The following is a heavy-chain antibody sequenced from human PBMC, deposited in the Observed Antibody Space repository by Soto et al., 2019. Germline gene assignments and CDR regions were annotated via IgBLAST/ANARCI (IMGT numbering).Heavy chain of an antibody. V-gene: IGHV1-69*10. D-gene: IGHD3-10*01. J-gene: IGHJ5*01. CDR2: LIAILGTP. Sequence: SVKVSCKASGGTFGSHDIAWVRQAPGQGLEWMGGLIAILGTPNYAKKVQGRATITTDKSLTSSYLELRSLRSEDTAAYFCASGSMAEFESWGQGTLV. CDR1: GGTFGSHD. CDR3: ASGSMAEFES.